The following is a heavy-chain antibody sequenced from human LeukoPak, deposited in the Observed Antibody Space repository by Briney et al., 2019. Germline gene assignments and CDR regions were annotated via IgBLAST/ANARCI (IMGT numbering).Heavy chain of an antibody. J-gene: IGHJ4*02. D-gene: IGHD3-10*01. CDR2: INPSGGST. V-gene: IGHV1-46*01. CDR3: ARASSGFDY. Sequence: ASVKVSCKASGYTFTSYYMHWVRQAPGQGLEWMGIINPSGGSTSYAQKLQGRVTMTTDTSTSTAYMELRSLRSDDTAVYYCARASSGFDYWGQGTLVTVSS. CDR1: GYTFTSYY.